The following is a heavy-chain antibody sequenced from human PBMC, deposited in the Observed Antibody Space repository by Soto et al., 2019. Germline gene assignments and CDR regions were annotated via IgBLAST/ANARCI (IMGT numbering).Heavy chain of an antibody. Sequence: QVQVVESGGYLVKPGGSLRLSCAASGFTFSDYYMSWIRQAPGKGLEWVSYISNTGSTTSYADSVKGRFTISRDNATKLLYLQMNSLRVEDTAVYYCARDRAARRGYFWYGVDVWGQGTTVTVSS. J-gene: IGHJ6*02. CDR3: ARDRAARRGYFWYGVDV. CDR1: GFTFSDYY. V-gene: IGHV3-11*01. CDR2: ISNTGSTT. D-gene: IGHD6-6*01.